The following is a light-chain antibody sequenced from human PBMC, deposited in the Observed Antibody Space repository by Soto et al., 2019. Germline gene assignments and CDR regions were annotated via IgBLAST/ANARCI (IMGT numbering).Light chain of an antibody. Sequence: QSVLTQSPSASASLGASVKLTFTLSSGHSNYAIAWHQQQSEKGPRYLMKLNSDGSHSKGDGIPDRFSGSSSGAERYLTISSLLSEDEADYYCQTWGSGIVVFGGGTKLTVL. CDR3: QTWGSGIVV. J-gene: IGLJ2*01. V-gene: IGLV4-69*01. CDR2: LNSDGSH. CDR1: SGHSNYA.